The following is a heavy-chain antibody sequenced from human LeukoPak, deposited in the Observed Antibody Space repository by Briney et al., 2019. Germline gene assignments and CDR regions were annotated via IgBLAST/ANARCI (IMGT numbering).Heavy chain of an antibody. J-gene: IGHJ3*02. CDR3: ARLPIVVVPAAPGGAFDI. CDR1: GGSISSSSYY. CDR2: IYYSGST. D-gene: IGHD2-2*01. V-gene: IGHV4-39*01. Sequence: SETLSLTCTVSGGSISSSSYYWGWIRQPPGKGLEWIGSIYYSGSTYYNPSLKSRVTISVDTSKNQFSLKLSSVTAADTAVYYCARLPIVVVPAAPGGAFDIWGQGTMVTVSS.